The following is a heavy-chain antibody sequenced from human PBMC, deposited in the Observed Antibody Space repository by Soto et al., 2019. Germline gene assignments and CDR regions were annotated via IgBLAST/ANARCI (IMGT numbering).Heavy chain of an antibody. CDR2: IYPGDSDA. J-gene: IGHJ5*02. D-gene: IGHD4-4*01. CDR1: GYDFASYW. Sequence: PGESLKISCKGSGYDFASYWIGWVRQMPGKGLEYMAIIYPGDSDAKYSPSFQGHVSISATKSANSPSLQWRSLRASDSAMYFCARQGRTLTTKTTFDIWGQGTLVTVSS. CDR3: ARQGRTLTTKTTFDI. V-gene: IGHV5-51*01.